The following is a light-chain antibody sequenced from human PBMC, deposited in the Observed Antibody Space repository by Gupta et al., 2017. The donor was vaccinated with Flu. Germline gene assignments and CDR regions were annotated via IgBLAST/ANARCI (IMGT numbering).Light chain of an antibody. CDR2: GGS. J-gene: IGKJ1*01. Sequence: EIVMTQSPGTLSVCPGERATLSCRASQSVRNNLGWYQQKLGQAPRLLIYGGSTRATGIPARFSGGRGGTEFTLTISSRQSEDFAVYYCQQYCYGPPRTFGQGTNLEIK. CDR3: QQYCYGPPRT. V-gene: IGKV3-15*01. CDR1: QSVRNN.